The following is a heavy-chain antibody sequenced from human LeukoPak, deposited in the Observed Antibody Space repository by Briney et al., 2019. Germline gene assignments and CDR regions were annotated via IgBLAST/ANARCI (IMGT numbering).Heavy chain of an antibody. D-gene: IGHD3-22*01. CDR1: GFTFDDYA. CDR2: ISWNSGSI. V-gene: IGHV3-9*01. CDR3: AKANFDSSLAYYYGMDV. J-gene: IGHJ6*02. Sequence: GGSLRLSCAASGFTFDDYAMHWVRQAPGKGLEWVSGISWNSGSIAYADSVKGRFTISRDNAKNSLYLQMNSLRAEDTAFYYCAKANFDSSLAYYYGMDVWGQGTTVTVSS.